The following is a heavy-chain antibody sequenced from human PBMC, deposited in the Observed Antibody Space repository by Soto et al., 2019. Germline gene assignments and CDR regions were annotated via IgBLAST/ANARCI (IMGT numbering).Heavy chain of an antibody. CDR2: IYHGGTT. CDR3: ARVHVMVVDGSTFEY. D-gene: IGHD6-19*01. V-gene: IGHV4-38-2*02. J-gene: IGHJ4*01. CDR1: VYSISSGSY. Sequence: SETLSLTCTFSVYSISSGSYWAWIRQPPGKGPEWIASIYHGGTTFYNPSLKSRITISVDTSNNQFSLKLTSVTAADTAVYYCARVHVMVVDGSTFEYWGHGTLANVSS.